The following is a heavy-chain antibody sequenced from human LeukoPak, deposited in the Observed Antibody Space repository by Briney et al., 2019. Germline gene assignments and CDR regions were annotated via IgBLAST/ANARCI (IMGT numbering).Heavy chain of an antibody. CDR3: ARGLGYCSSTTCLLPFDY. D-gene: IGHD2-2*01. Sequence: GGSLRLSCAASGFTVSTYYMTWVRQAPGKGLECVSVIYSGGSTYYADSVKGRFTVSRDNSKNTLYLQMNSLRAEDTAMYYCARGLGYCSSTTCLLPFDYWGQGTLVTVSS. J-gene: IGHJ4*02. CDR2: IYSGGST. V-gene: IGHV3-53*01. CDR1: GFTVSTYY.